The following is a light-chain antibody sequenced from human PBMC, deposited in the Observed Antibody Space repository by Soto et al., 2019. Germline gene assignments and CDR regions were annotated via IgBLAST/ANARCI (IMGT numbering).Light chain of an antibody. J-gene: IGKJ1*01. CDR3: QHYNSYPEA. V-gene: IGKV1-5*03. CDR2: KAS. CDR1: QTISSW. Sequence: DIQMTQSPSTLSGSVGDRVTITCRASQTISSWLAWYQQKPGKAPKLLIYKASTLKSGVPSRFSGSGSGTEFTLTISSLQPDYFATYYCQHYNSYPEAFGQGTKLDIK.